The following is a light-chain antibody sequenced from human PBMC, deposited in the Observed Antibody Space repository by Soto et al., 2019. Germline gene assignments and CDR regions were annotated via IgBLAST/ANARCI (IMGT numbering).Light chain of an antibody. CDR1: QSVSSY. V-gene: IGKV3-11*01. CDR3: QQRSNWTKYT. CDR2: DAS. J-gene: IGKJ2*01. Sequence: EIVLTQSPATLSLSPGERATLSCRASQSVSSYLAWYQQKPGQAPRLLIYDASNRATGIPARFSGSGSGTDFNLTISSLEPEDFEVYYCQQRSNWTKYTFGQGTKLEIK.